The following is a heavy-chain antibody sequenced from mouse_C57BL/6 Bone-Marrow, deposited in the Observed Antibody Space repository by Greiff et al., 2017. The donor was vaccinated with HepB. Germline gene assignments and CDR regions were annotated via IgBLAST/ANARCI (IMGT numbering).Heavy chain of an antibody. CDR2: ISSGSSTI. J-gene: IGHJ4*01. V-gene: IGHV5-17*01. CDR3: ARNFYYAMDY. CDR1: GFTFSDYG. Sequence: DVQLQESGGGLVKPGGSLKLSCAASGFTFSDYGMHWVRQAPEKGLEWVAYISSGSSTIYYADTVKGRFTISRDNAKNTLFLQMTSLRSEDTAMYYCARNFYYAMDYWGQGTSVTVSS.